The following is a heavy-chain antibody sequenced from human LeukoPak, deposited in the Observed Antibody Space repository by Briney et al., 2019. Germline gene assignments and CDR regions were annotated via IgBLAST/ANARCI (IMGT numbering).Heavy chain of an antibody. J-gene: IGHJ6*03. V-gene: IGHV3-9*01. CDR3: AKDALSGKVPAGYMDV. Sequence: GGSLRLSCAASGFTFDDYAMHWVRQAPGKGLEWVSGISWNSGSIGYADSVKGRFATSSDNAKNSLYLQMHSLRAEDRALYYCAKDALSGKVPAGYMDVWGKGTTVTVSS. D-gene: IGHD2-2*01. CDR2: ISWNSGSI. CDR1: GFTFDDYA.